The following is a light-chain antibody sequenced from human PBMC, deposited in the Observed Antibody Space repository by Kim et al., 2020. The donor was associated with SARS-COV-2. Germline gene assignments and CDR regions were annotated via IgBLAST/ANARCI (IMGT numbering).Light chain of an antibody. CDR3: QQYNEWPPMYT. J-gene: IGKJ2*01. Sequence: EIVMTQSPDPLPVSPGERVTLSCRASQTVSSNLAWYQQKPGQAPRLLVYSSSTRATGIPPRFSGSGSGTEFTLTISSLQSEDFAVYYCQQYNEWPPMYTFGQGTKLEI. V-gene: IGKV3-15*01. CDR1: QTVSSN. CDR2: SSS.